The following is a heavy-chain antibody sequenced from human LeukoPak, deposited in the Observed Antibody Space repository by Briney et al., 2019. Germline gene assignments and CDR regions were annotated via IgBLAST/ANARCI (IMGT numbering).Heavy chain of an antibody. V-gene: IGHV3-21*01. CDR3: ARDGAFINYYYMDV. J-gene: IGHJ6*03. CDR2: IISSSSYI. D-gene: IGHD1-26*01. Sequence: GGSLRLSCAASGFTFSSYSMNWVRQAPGKGLEWVSSIISSSSYIYYADSVKGRFTISRDNAKNSLYLQMNSLRAEDTAVYYCARDGAFINYYYMDVWGKGTTVTVSS. CDR1: GFTFSSYS.